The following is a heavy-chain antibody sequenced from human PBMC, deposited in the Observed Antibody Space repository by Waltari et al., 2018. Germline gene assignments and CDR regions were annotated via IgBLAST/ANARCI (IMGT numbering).Heavy chain of an antibody. V-gene: IGHV4-59*01. CDR1: GSSLSSYY. CDR2: IYYSGST. CDR3: ARGREDDYVWGSYRRYFDY. D-gene: IGHD3-16*02. J-gene: IGHJ4*02. Sequence: QVQLQESGPGLVKPSETLSLTCTVSGSSLSSYYWRWIRQPQGQGLEWIGYIYYSGSTNYNPSLKSRVTISVDTSKNQFSLKLSSVTAADTAVYYCARGREDDYVWGSYRRYFDYWGQGTLVTVSS.